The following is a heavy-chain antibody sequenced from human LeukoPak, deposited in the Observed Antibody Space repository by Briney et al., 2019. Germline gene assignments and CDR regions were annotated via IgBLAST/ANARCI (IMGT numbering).Heavy chain of an antibody. D-gene: IGHD1-7*01. CDR1: GGSISSGGYY. V-gene: IGHV4-30-2*03. CDR2: IYHSGST. CDR3: ARPPEAGTTRKAFDI. Sequence: SETLSLTCTVSGGSISSGGYYWSWIRQPPGKGLEWIGYIYHSGSTYYNPSLKSRVTISVDTSKNQFSLKLSSVTAADTAVYYCARPPEAGTTRKAFDIWGQGTMVTVSS. J-gene: IGHJ3*02.